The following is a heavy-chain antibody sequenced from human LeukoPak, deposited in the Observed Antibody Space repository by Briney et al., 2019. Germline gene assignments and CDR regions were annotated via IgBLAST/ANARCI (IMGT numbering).Heavy chain of an antibody. Sequence: SVKVSCKASGGTFSSCAISWVRQAPGQGLEWMGGIIPIFGTANYAQKFQGRVTITADESTSTAYMELSSLRSEDTAVYYCAREDRLVRLGNGMDVWGQGTTVTVSS. J-gene: IGHJ6*02. CDR2: IIPIFGTA. CDR3: AREDRLVRLGNGMDV. V-gene: IGHV1-69*13. D-gene: IGHD6-6*01. CDR1: GGTFSSCA.